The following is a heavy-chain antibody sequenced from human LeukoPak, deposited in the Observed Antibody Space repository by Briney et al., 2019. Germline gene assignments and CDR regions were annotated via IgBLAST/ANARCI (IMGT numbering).Heavy chain of an antibody. CDR2: INWNGGST. CDR3: ARDQTGYSSSSWFDP. Sequence: PGGSLRLSCAASGFTFSSYSMNWVRQAPGKGLEWVSGINWNGGSTDYGNSVKGRFTISRDNAKNSLYLQMNSLRVEDTAFYYCARDQTGYSSSSWFDPWGQGTLVTVSS. V-gene: IGHV3-20*04. J-gene: IGHJ5*02. CDR1: GFTFSSYS. D-gene: IGHD6-6*01.